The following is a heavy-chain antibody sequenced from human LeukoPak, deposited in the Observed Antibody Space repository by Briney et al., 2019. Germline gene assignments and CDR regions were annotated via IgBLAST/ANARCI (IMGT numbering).Heavy chain of an antibody. Sequence: TTSETLSLTCTVSGGSISGGKDFWGWIRQPPGKGLEWIGSTYYSGSTYYNPSLKSRVSISVDTSKNEFSLLVHSVTAADTAVYYCARRGITYSTSVFDYWGQGNLVTVSS. CDR2: TYYSGST. V-gene: IGHV4-39*01. J-gene: IGHJ4*02. CDR3: ARRGITYSTSVFDY. CDR1: GGSISGGKDF. D-gene: IGHD2-2*01.